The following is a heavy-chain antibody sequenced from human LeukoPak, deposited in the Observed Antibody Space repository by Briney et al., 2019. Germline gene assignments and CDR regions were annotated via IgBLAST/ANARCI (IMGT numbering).Heavy chain of an antibody. V-gene: IGHV1-69*13. D-gene: IGHD3-3*01. CDR1: GGTFSSYA. CDR3: AGRFLEWLSYDY. Sequence: GASVKVSCKASGGTFSSYAISWVRQAPGQGLEWMGGIIPIFGTANYAQKFQGRVTITADESTSTAYMELSSLRSEDTAVYYCAGRFLEWLSYDYWGQGTLVTVSS. J-gene: IGHJ4*02. CDR2: IIPIFGTA.